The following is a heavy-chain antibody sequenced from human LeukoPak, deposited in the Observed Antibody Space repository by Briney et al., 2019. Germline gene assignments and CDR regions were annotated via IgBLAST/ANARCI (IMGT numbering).Heavy chain of an antibody. CDR3: AILTGRTTGFDY. CDR2: IYYSGST. V-gene: IGHV4-39*01. CDR1: GSSISSSSYY. Sequence: SETLSLTCTVSGSSISSSSYYWGWIRQPPGKGLEWIGSIYYSGSTYYNPSLKSRVTISVDTSKNQFSLKLSSVTAADTAVYYCAILTGRTTGFDYWGQGTLVTVSS. D-gene: IGHD2-2*01. J-gene: IGHJ4*02.